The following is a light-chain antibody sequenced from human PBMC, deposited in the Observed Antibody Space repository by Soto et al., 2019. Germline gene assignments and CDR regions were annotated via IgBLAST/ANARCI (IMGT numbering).Light chain of an antibody. CDR2: AAS. Sequence: AIRMTQSPSSFSASTGDRVTITCRASQGIGSYLAWFQQKPGQAPKLLIYAASTLQSGVPSRFSSSGSGTDFTLTISSLQPEDFATYYCQQANSFPRTFGQGTRLEIK. CDR3: QQANSFPRT. CDR1: QGIGSY. V-gene: IGKV1-8*01. J-gene: IGKJ5*01.